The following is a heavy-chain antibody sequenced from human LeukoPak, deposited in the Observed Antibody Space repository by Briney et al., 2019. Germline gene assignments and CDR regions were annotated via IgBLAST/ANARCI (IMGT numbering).Heavy chain of an antibody. CDR1: GFTFSSYW. V-gene: IGHV3-74*01. D-gene: IGHD2-15*01. CDR2: INGDGSST. J-gene: IGHJ4*02. CDR3: ARGSSVVGLD. Sequence: GGSLTLSRADSGFTFSSYWMHWVRPAPRKGLVWVSRINGDGSSTSYADSVKGRFTISRDNAKNTLYLQMNSLRAEDTAVYYCARGSSVVGLDWGQGTLVTVSS.